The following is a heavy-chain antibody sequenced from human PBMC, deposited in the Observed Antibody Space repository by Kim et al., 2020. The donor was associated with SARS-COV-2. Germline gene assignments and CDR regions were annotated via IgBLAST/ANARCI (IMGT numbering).Heavy chain of an antibody. Sequence: GGSLRLSCAASGFTFSNYWMSWVRQAPGKGLEWVANIKQDGSEKYYVDSVKGRFTISRDNAKNSLYLQMNSLGAEDTAVYYCASRKCSSASCYRTHTEFWGQGILVTVSS. CDR3: ASRKCSSASCYRTHTEF. D-gene: IGHD2-2*01. J-gene: IGHJ4*02. CDR2: IKQDGSEK. CDR1: GFTFSNYW. V-gene: IGHV3-7*03.